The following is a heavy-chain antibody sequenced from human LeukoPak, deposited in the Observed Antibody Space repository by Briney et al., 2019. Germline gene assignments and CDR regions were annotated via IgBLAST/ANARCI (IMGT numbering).Heavy chain of an antibody. CDR3: ARDRWFGELFGYYFDY. D-gene: IGHD3-10*01. CDR2: IWYDGSNK. CDR1: GFTFSSYG. Sequence: QPGGSLRLSCAASGFTFSSYGMHWVRQAPGKGREWVAVIWYDGSNKYYADSVKGRFTISRDNSKNTLYLQMNSLRAEDTAVYYCARDRWFGELFGYYFDYWGQGTLVTVSS. V-gene: IGHV3-33*01. J-gene: IGHJ4*02.